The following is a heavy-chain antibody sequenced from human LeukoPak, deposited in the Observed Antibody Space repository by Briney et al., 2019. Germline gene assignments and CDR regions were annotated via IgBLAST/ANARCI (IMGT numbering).Heavy chain of an antibody. CDR2: IYPGDSDT. CDR3: ARTFWSGFYTGIVDSFDP. Sequence: KAGESLKISCKGSGYSFTSYWIGWVRQMPGKGLEWMGIIYPGDSDTRYSPSFQGQVTISADKSISTAYLQWSSLKASDTAMYYCARTFWSGFYTGIVDSFDPWGQGTLVTVSS. CDR1: GYSFTSYW. J-gene: IGHJ5*02. V-gene: IGHV5-51*01. D-gene: IGHD3-3*01.